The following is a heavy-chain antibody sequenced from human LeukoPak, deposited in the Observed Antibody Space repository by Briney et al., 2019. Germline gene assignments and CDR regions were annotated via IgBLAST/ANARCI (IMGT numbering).Heavy chain of an antibody. Sequence: PGGSLRLSCAASGFTFSSYSMNWVRQAPGKGLEWVSYIYSSSSTIYYADSVKGRFTISRDNAKNSLYLQMNSLRAEDTAVYYCARAQLELRTIDHWGQGTLVTVSS. D-gene: IGHD1-7*01. CDR2: IYSSSSTI. J-gene: IGHJ4*02. CDR1: GFTFSSYS. CDR3: ARAQLELRTIDH. V-gene: IGHV3-48*01.